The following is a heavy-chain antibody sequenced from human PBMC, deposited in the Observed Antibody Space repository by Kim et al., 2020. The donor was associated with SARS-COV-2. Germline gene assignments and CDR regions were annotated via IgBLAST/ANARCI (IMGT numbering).Heavy chain of an antibody. D-gene: IGHD3-22*01. CDR3: ARAAYYYDSSGYLYYFDY. V-gene: IGHV4-59*13. Sequence: SETLSLTCTVSGGSISSYYWSWIRQPPGKGLEWIGYIYYSGSTNYNPSLKSRVTISVDTSKNQFSLKLSSVTAADTAVYYCARAAYYYDSSGYLYYFDYWGQGTLVTVSS. CDR1: GGSISSYY. J-gene: IGHJ4*02. CDR2: IYYSGST.